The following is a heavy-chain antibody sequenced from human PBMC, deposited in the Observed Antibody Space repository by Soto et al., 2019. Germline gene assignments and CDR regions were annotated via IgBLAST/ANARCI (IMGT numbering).Heavy chain of an antibody. CDR3: AKDQVTIFGVVIPDFFDC. V-gene: IGHV3-23*01. CDR1: GFTYSNYA. J-gene: IGHJ4*02. Sequence: PGGSLILSCAASGFTYSNYAMSWVRQAPGKGLEWVSAISGSGGSTYYADSVKGRFTISRDNSKNTLYLQMNSLRAEDTAVYYCAKDQVTIFGVVIPDFFDCWGPGTLVTVSS. CDR2: ISGSGGST. D-gene: IGHD3-3*01.